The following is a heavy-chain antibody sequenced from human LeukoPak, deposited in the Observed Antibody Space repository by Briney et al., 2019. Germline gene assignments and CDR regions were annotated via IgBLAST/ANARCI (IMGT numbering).Heavy chain of an antibody. D-gene: IGHD3-10*01. CDR3: ARDHIPVTMVRGVILESNWFDP. V-gene: IGHV3-30*04. CDR1: GFTFSSYA. J-gene: IGHJ5*02. CDR2: ISYGGSNK. Sequence: GRSLRLSCAASGFTFSSYAMHWVRQAPGKGLEWVAVISYGGSNKYYADSVKGRFTISRDNSKNTLYLQMNSLRAEDTAVYYCARDHIPVTMVRGVILESNWFDPWGQGTLVTVSS.